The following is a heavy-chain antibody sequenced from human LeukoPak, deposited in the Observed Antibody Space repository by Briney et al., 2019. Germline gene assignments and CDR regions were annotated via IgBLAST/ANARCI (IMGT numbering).Heavy chain of an antibody. D-gene: IGHD6-13*01. CDR1: GGSLSSSGSY. V-gene: IGHV4-39*07. CDR2: IYYSGST. J-gene: IGHJ4*02. Sequence: SETLSLTCTVSGGSLSSSGSYWGWIRQPPGKGLEWVGNIYYSGSTYYNPSLKSRVTISVDTSKNQFSLKLNSVTAADTAVYYCAREVPDTSSSWRPFDYWGQGTLVTVSS. CDR3: AREVPDTSSSWRPFDY.